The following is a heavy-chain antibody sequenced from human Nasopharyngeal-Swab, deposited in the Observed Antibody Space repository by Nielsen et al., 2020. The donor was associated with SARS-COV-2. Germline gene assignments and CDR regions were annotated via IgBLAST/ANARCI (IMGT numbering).Heavy chain of an antibody. J-gene: IGHJ3*02. CDR1: GFPFSNHY. D-gene: IGHD2-21*02. CDR3: ARESVVTGMDDAPDI. CDR2: IRQDAREQ. V-gene: IGHV3-7*04. Sequence: GGSLRLSCAASGFPFSNHYMTWVRQPPGKGLEWVANIRQDAREQFYVDSVKGRFTISRDNANKSVFLQMNSLRSEDTAVYYCARESVVTGMDDAPDIWGRGTMVTVSS.